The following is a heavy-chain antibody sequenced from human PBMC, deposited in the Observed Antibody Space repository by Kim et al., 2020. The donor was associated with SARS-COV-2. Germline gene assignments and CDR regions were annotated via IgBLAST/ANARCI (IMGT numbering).Heavy chain of an antibody. CDR1: GFTFSDYY. V-gene: IGHV3-11*04. CDR2: ISSSGSNI. CDR3: ARDRGITMVRGVTNFYYHGMDV. D-gene: IGHD3-10*01. J-gene: IGHJ6*02. Sequence: GGSLRLSCAASGFTFSDYYMTWIRQAPGKGLEWISHISSSGSNIYYADSVMGRFTMSRDNAKNSLYLQMSSLRAEDTAVYYCARDRGITMVRGVTNFYYHGMDVWGQGTTVTVS.